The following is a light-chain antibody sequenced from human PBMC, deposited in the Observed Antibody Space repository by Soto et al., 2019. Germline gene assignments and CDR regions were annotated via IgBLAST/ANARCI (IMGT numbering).Light chain of an antibody. V-gene: IGKV1-9*01. CDR2: AAS. CDR3: QQLNSTSLT. J-gene: IGKJ4*01. CDR1: QGISTF. Sequence: IQLTQSPSSLSASVGDRVTVTRRASQGISTFLAWYQQKPGKAPKVLMYAASTLQSGVPSRFSGGGSGTDFTLTISSLQPEDSATYYCQQLNSTSLTFGGGTKVDIK.